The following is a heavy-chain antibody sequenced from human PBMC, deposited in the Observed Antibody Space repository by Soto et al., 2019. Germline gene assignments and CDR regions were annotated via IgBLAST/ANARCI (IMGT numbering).Heavy chain of an antibody. Sequence: EVQLVESGGVVVQPGGSLRLSCAASGFTFDDYTMHWVRQAPGKGLEWVPLISWDGGSTYYADSVKGRFTISRDNSKNSLYLQMNSLRTEDTALYYCAKDSFAYYDSSGVDYWGQGTLVTVSS. CDR2: ISWDGGST. CDR1: GFTFDDYT. V-gene: IGHV3-43*01. CDR3: AKDSFAYYDSSGVDY. J-gene: IGHJ4*02. D-gene: IGHD3-22*01.